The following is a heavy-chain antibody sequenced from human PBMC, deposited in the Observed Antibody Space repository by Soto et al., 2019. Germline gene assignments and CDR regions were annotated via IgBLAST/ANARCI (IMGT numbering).Heavy chain of an antibody. Sequence: ASVKVSCKASGYTFTSYDINWVRQATGQGLEWMGWMNPNSGNTGYAQRFQGRVTMTRNTSISTAYMELSSLRSEDTAVYYCAVQLRYFDWLEDYWGQGTLVTSPQ. V-gene: IGHV1-8*01. J-gene: IGHJ4*02. D-gene: IGHD3-9*01. CDR3: AVQLRYFDWLEDY. CDR2: MNPNSGNT. CDR1: GYTFTSYD.